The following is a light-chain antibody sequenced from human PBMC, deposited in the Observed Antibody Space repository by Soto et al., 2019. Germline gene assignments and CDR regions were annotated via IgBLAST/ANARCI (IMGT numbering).Light chain of an antibody. CDR1: NIGGKN. CDR3: QVWDSTIL. V-gene: IGLV3-9*01. Sequence: SYELTQPLSLSVALGQTARITCGGNNIGGKNVHWYQQKPGQAPVLVICRDTDRPSGIPERFSGSNSGNTATLTISRAQAGDEADYYCQVWDSTILFGGGTKVTVL. J-gene: IGLJ2*01. CDR2: RDT.